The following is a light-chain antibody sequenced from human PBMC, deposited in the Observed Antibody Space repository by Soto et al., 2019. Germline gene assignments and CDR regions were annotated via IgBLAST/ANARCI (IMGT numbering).Light chain of an antibody. J-gene: IGLJ1*01. V-gene: IGLV2-14*01. CDR3: SSYTSSSSYV. Sequence: QSALTQPASVSGSPGQSITLLCTGTSSDVGGYNSVPWYQQHPGKAPKLMIHDVSNRPSGVSNRFSGSKSGNTASLAISGCQAEDECDYYCSSYTSSSSYVVGTGTKVXVL. CDR1: SSDVGGYNS. CDR2: DVS.